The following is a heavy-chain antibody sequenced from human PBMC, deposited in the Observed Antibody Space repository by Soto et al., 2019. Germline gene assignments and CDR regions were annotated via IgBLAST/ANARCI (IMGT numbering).Heavy chain of an antibody. CDR2: ISGSGGST. D-gene: IGHD3-22*01. V-gene: IGHV3-23*01. CDR1: GFTFSSYA. J-gene: IGHJ6*02. Sequence: HPGGSLRLSCAASGFTFSSYAMSWVRQAPGKGLEWVSAISGSGGSTYYADSVKGRFTISRDNSKNTLYLQMNSLRAEDTAVYYCAKDTNYYDSSGITPHYHLVCCYYGMDVWGQGTTVTVSS. CDR3: AKDTNYYDSSGITPHYHLVCCYYGMDV.